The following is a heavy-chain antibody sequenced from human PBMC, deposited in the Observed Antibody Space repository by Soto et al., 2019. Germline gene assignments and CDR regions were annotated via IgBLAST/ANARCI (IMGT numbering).Heavy chain of an antibody. CDR1: GVTVCSYA. J-gene: IGHJ3*02. CDR3: GRRVAQRSVFDM. Sequence: PWGSPRLSCAACGVTVCSYAMHGVRQDPGKGLEWVAVISYDGSNKYYADSVKGRFTISRDNSKNTLYLQMNSLRAEDTAVYYSGRRVAQRSVFDMGGKGTV. CDR2: ISYDGSNK. V-gene: IGHV3-30-3*01. D-gene: IGHD2-15*01.